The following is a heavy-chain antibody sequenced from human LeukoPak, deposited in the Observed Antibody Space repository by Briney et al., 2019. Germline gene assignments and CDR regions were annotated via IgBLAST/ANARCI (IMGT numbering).Heavy chain of an antibody. CDR3: AKSELLDGMDV. CDR2: ISRSGDTI. Sequence: GGSLRLSCAASGFTFSDYAMSWIRQAPGQGLEWVSYISRSGDTIDYADSVKGRFSISRDNAKNSLYLQMNSLRAEDTAVYYCAKSELLDGMDVWGQGTTVTVSS. V-gene: IGHV3-11*01. CDR1: GFTFSDYA. D-gene: IGHD1-26*01. J-gene: IGHJ6*02.